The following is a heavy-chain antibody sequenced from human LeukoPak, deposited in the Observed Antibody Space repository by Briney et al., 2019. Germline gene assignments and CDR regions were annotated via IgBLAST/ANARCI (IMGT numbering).Heavy chain of an antibody. J-gene: IGHJ5*01. CDR1: SGSINSGDFY. V-gene: IGHV4-30-4*01. Sequence: PSETLSLTCSVSSGSINSGDFYWSWIRQPPGKGPAWIGCIYYSGTTYYNPSLGSRLTISVDTSKNQFFLKLRSVTAADTAVYYCARVGRKDGKHPPNWFDSWGRGTLVTVSS. D-gene: IGHD5-24*01. CDR2: IYYSGTT. CDR3: ARVGRKDGKHPPNWFDS.